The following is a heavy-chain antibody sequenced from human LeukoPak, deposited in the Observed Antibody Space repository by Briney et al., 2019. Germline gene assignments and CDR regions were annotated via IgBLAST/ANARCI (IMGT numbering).Heavy chain of an antibody. V-gene: IGHV3-11*01. CDR2: INVNGGAM. CDR3: ARGPRILAAGSYYFDY. D-gene: IGHD6-13*01. J-gene: IGHJ4*02. CDR1: GFSFKDYY. Sequence: RGSLRLSCAASGFSFKDYYFSWIRQAPGKGLEWVSFINVNGGAMYYADFVKGRFTISRDNAKSSLYLEMNSLRVEDTAVYYCARGPRILAAGSYYFDYWGQGSLVTVSS.